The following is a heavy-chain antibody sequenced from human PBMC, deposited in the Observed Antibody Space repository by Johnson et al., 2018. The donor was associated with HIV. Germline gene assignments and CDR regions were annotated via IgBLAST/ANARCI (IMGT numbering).Heavy chain of an antibody. D-gene: IGHD7-27*01. Sequence: QVLLVESGGGVVQPGRSLRLSCAASGFTFSSYTMHWVRQAPGKGLEWVAVISYDGSNTYYADSVKGRFTISRDNSKNTLHLQMNSLRAEDTAVYYCASRTGWDAFDIWGQGTMVTVSS. CDR1: GFTFSSYT. CDR3: ASRTGWDAFDI. J-gene: IGHJ3*02. V-gene: IGHV3-30-3*01. CDR2: ISYDGSNT.